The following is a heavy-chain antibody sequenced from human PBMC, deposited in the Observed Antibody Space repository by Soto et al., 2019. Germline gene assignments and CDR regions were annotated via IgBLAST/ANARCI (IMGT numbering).Heavy chain of an antibody. V-gene: IGHV1-8*01. CDR3: ARGELLWFGELLR. CDR1: GYTFTSYE. D-gene: IGHD3-10*01. Sequence: QVQLVQSGGEVKMPGASVKVYCKASGYTFTSYEINWVRQATGQGLEWMGWMNPNSGETGYAQKFQGRVTMTRNTSISTAYMELSSLRSEDMAVYYCARGELLWFGELLRWGQGTLVTVSS. J-gene: IGHJ4*02. CDR2: MNPNSGET.